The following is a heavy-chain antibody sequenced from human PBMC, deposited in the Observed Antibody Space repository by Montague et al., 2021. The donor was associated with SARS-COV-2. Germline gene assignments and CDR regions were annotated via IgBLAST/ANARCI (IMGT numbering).Heavy chain of an antibody. V-gene: IGHV3-30-3*01. D-gene: IGHD2-15*01. CDR3: ARERGPGVYCSGATCTNYYYYYGLDV. J-gene: IGHJ6*02. Sequence: SLRLSCAASGFTFSTYDMNWVRQAPGKGLEWVAVLSNDANNAYYADSVKGRFTISRDTSKNPLYLQMNSLRAEDTAVYYCARERGPGVYCSGATCTNYYYYYGLDVWGQGTTVTVSS. CDR2: LSNDANNA. CDR1: GFTFSTYD.